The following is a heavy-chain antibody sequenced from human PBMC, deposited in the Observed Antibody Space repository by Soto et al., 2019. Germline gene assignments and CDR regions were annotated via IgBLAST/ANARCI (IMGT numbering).Heavy chain of an antibody. CDR2: ISGSGGST. CDR3: AVYEPRLGTSDFDY. CDR1: GFTFSSYA. V-gene: IGHV3-23*01. Sequence: EVQLLESGGGLVQPGGSLRLSCAASGFTFSSYAMSWVRQAPGKGLEWVSAISGSGGSTYYADSVKGRFTISRDNSRNTLYVQMNSLRAEYTAVYYCAVYEPRLGTSDFDYWGQGTLVTVSS. J-gene: IGHJ4*02. D-gene: IGHD3-16*01.